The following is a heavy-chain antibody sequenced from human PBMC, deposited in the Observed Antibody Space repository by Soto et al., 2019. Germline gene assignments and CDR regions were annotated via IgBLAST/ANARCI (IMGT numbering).Heavy chain of an antibody. CDR2: IYYSGST. D-gene: IGHD6-13*01. J-gene: IGHJ5*02. Sequence: SETLSLTCTVSGGSISSGGYYWSWIRQHPGKGLEWIGYIYYSGSTYYNPSLKSRVTISVDTSKNQFSLKLSSVTAADTAVYYCAQSGSWQKSNWFDPWGQGTLVTVSS. CDR3: AQSGSWQKSNWFDP. CDR1: GGSISSGGYY. V-gene: IGHV4-31*03.